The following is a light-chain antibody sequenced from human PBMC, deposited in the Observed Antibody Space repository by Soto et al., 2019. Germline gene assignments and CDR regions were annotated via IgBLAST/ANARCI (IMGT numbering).Light chain of an antibody. CDR2: GAS. Sequence: EIVLTQSPATLSLSPGETATLSCRASQSVSNYLAWYQHKPGQAPRLLIYGASNRATGVSARISGSGSGRDFSLTINSLEPEDFAAYYCQQRSNWPPTFGGGTKVEIK. J-gene: IGKJ4*01. CDR3: QQRSNWPPT. CDR1: QSVSNY. V-gene: IGKV3-11*02.